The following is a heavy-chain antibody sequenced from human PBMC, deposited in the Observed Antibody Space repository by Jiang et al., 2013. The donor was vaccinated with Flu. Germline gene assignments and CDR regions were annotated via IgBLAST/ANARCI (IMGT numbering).Heavy chain of an antibody. CDR2: INPSGGST. Sequence: GAEVKKPGASVKVSCKASGYTFTSYYMHWVRQAPGQGLEWMGIINPSGGSTSYAQKFQGRVTMTRDTSTSTVYMELRSLRSEDTAVYYCARDGAATGQEYWFFDLWGRGTLVTVSS. D-gene: IGHD6-13*01. V-gene: IGHV1-46*01. CDR3: ARDGAATGQEYWFFDL. CDR1: GYTFTSYY. J-gene: IGHJ2*01.